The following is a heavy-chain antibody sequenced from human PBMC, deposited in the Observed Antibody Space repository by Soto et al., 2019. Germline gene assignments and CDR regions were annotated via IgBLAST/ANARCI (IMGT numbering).Heavy chain of an antibody. V-gene: IGHV4-31*03. CDR3: ARMYSSGSGWFHP. CDR1: GYSITAGGYY. CDR2: FYSSGSI. D-gene: IGHD6-19*01. Sequence: TLSLTCFVSGYSITAGGYYWSWIRHHPGKGLEWIGSFYSSGSIIYNPSLRSRVSISGDTSSNQFSMSLISVTAADTARYYCARMYSSGSGWFHPWGQGTLVTVSS. J-gene: IGHJ5*02.